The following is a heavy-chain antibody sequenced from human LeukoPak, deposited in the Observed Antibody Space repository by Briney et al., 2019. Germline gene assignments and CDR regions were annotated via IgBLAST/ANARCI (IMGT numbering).Heavy chain of an antibody. V-gene: IGHV3-9*01. CDR1: GFTFDDYA. D-gene: IGHD3-3*01. Sequence: GGSLRLSCVGSGFTFDDYAMHWVRQAPGKGLEWVSGISWDSSNIHYADSVKGRFTISRDNAKNSLFLQLDSPRSEDTAVYYCARDRSYYDFWSGHDLGYWGQGTLVTVSS. CDR3: ARDRSYYDFWSGHDLGY. CDR2: ISWDSSNI. J-gene: IGHJ4*02.